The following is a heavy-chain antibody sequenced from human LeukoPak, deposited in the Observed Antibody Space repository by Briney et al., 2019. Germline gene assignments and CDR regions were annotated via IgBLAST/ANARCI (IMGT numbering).Heavy chain of an antibody. CDR1: GGSISGTPYY. CDR2: IYYSGST. V-gene: IGHV4-39*07. J-gene: IGHJ4*02. Sequence: SETLSLTCAISGGSISGTPYYWGWIRQPPRKGLEWIGCIYYSGSTYYNPSLKSRLTISVDTSKNQFSLKLSSVTAADTAVYYCARASTIFGHFAYWGRGTLVTVSS. CDR3: ARASTIFGHFAY. D-gene: IGHD3-3*01.